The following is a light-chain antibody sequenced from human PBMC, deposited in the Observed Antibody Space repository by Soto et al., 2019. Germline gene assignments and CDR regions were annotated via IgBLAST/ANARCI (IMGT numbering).Light chain of an antibody. CDR3: EQSYSSPPT. CDR1: QSISSY. CDR2: AAS. V-gene: IGKV1-39*01. J-gene: IGKJ4*01. Sequence: DIQMTQSPSTLSASVGDRVAITCRASQSISSYLNWYQQKPGKAPKLLIYAASSLQSGVPSTFSGSGSGTDFTLTISSLQPEDFATYYCEQSYSSPPTFGGGTMVEIK.